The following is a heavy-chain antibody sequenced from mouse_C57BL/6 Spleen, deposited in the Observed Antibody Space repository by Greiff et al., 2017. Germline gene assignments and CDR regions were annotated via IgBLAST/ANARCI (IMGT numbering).Heavy chain of an antibody. Sequence: QVQLQQPGAELVKPGASVKMSCKASGYTFTSYWITWVKQRPGQGLEWIGDIYPGSGSTNYNEKFKSKATLTVDKSSSTAYMQLSSLTSEDSAVYYCARRDYYGSSADYWGQGTTLTVSS. J-gene: IGHJ2*01. CDR1: GYTFTSYW. CDR3: ARRDYYGSSADY. D-gene: IGHD1-1*01. CDR2: IYPGSGST. V-gene: IGHV1-55*01.